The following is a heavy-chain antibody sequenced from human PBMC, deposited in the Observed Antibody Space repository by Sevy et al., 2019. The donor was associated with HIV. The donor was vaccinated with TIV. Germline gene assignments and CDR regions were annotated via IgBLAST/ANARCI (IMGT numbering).Heavy chain of an antibody. Sequence: GGSLRLSCAATGFTFSNYAMHWFRQAPGKGMEWVAIIWSDGAYQYHGDSVKGRFTISRDNSKNTLYLQMNNVRVEDTAVYYCARGGYYYDNAAYYALDSWGQGTLVTVSS. J-gene: IGHJ4*02. D-gene: IGHD3-22*01. CDR1: GFTFSNYA. CDR2: IWSDGAYQ. V-gene: IGHV3-33*01. CDR3: ARGGYYYDNAAYYALDS.